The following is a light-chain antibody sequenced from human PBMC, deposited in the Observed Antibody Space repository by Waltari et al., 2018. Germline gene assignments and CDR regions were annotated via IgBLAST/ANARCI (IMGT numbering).Light chain of an antibody. CDR1: CSDIGRTH. CDR2: KRS. J-gene: IGLJ3*02. V-gene: IGLV1-47*01. CDR3: ATWDDRLSFWV. Sequence: QPVLTQAPSASAPPGQRVTLACSGSCSDIGRTHFSGYHQFPGTAPSLLIYKRSQRPSGVPDRFSGSKSGTSASLAISGLRSEDEADYYCATWDDRLSFWVFGEGTSLTVL.